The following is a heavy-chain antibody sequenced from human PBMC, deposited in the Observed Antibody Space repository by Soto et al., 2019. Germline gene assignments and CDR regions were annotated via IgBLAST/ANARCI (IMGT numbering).Heavy chain of an antibody. CDR3: ARVLRTTVAVFDY. CDR2: ISSSGAYI. CDR1: GFTFSTFS. V-gene: IGHV3-21*01. Sequence: EVQLVESGGGLVNPGGSLRLSCAASGFTFSTFSVNWVRQAPGKGLEWVSSISSSGAYIYYADSVKGRFTVSRDNAKNSLYLQMNDLRAEDTAVYYCARVLRTTVAVFDYWGQGTLVTVSS. D-gene: IGHD4-17*01. J-gene: IGHJ4*02.